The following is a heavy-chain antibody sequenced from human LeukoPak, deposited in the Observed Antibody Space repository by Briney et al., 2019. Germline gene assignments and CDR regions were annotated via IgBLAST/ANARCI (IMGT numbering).Heavy chain of an antibody. CDR1: GFTFSTYA. CDR2: ISYDGSNK. Sequence: PGRSLRLSCAASGFTFSTYAMHWVRQAPGKGLEWVAVISYDGSNKYYADSVKGRFTISRDNSKNTLYLQMNSLRAEDAAVYYCASSSWYSYYFDYWGQETLVTVSS. J-gene: IGHJ4*02. D-gene: IGHD6-13*01. V-gene: IGHV3-30*04. CDR3: ASSSWYSYYFDY.